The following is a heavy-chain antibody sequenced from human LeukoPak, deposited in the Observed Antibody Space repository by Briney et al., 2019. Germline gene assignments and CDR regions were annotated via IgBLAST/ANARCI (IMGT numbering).Heavy chain of an antibody. V-gene: IGHV3-48*03. CDR3: ARATRLEGFDP. CDR1: GFTFSSYE. D-gene: IGHD6-19*01. J-gene: IGHJ5*02. CDR2: ISSSGSTI. Sequence: GGSLRLSCAASGFTFSSYEINWVRQAPREWLEWVSYISSSGSTIYYADSMKGRFTISRDNAKNSLYLQMNSLRAEDTAVYYCARATRLEGFDPWGQETLVTVSS.